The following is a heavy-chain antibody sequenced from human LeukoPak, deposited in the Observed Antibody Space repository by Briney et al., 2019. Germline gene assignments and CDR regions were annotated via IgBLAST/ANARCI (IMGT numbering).Heavy chain of an antibody. CDR3: AKPPAGSRTFDY. Sequence: GGSLRLSCAAAGFTFSSYGMHWVRQAPGKGLEWVAFIRYDGSNKYYADSVKGRFTISRDNSKNPLYLKMNSLRAEDTAVYYCAKPPAGSRTFDYWGQGTLVTVSS. CDR1: GFTFSSYG. V-gene: IGHV3-30*02. J-gene: IGHJ4*02. CDR2: IRYDGSNK.